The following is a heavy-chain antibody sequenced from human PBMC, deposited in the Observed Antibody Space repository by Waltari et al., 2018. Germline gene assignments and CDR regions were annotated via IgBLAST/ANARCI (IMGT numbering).Heavy chain of an antibody. CDR1: GYTFTSYD. D-gene: IGHD2-15*01. V-gene: IGHV1-8*01. J-gene: IGHJ4*02. CDR2: MNPDSGNT. CDR3: ATLDLRQTTPDY. Sequence: QVQLVQSGAEVKKPGASVKVACKASGYTFTSYDINWVRQATGQGLEWMGLMNPDSGNTGYAQKFQGRVTMTRNTSISTAYMELSSLRSEDTAVYYCATLDLRQTTPDYWGQGTLVTVSS.